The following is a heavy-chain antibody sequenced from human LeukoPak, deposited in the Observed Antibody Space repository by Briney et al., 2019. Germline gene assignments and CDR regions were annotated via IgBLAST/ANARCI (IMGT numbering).Heavy chain of an antibody. CDR1: GYSFTSYW. V-gene: IGHV5-51*01. CDR2: IYPGDSDT. J-gene: IGHJ6*03. Sequence: GESLKISCKGSGYSFTSYWIGWVRQMPGKGLEWMGIIYPGDSDTRYSPSFQGQVTIPADKSISTAYLQWSSLKASDTAMYYCARGGYTYAYYYYHMDVWGKGTTVTVSS. D-gene: IGHD5-18*01. CDR3: ARGGYTYAYYYYHMDV.